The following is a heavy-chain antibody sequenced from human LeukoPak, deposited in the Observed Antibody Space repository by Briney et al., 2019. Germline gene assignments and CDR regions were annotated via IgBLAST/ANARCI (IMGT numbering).Heavy chain of an antibody. CDR2: INHSGST. J-gene: IGHJ4*02. V-gene: IGHV4-34*01. CDR1: GGSFSGYY. Sequence: SETLSLTCAVYGGSFSGYYWSWIRQPPGKGLEWIGEINHSGSTNYNPSLKSRVTISVDTSKNQFSLKLSSVTAADTAVYYCARLKARDGYNFRRGPYCFDYWGQGTLVTVSS. D-gene: IGHD5-24*01. CDR3: ARLKARDGYNFRRGPYCFDY.